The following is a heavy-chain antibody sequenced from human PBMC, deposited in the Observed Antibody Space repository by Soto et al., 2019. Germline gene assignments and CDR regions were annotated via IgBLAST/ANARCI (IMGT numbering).Heavy chain of an antibody. J-gene: IGHJ4*02. Sequence: EVRLVESGGALFPPGGSRRLTCEASGFPSMGHWMHWFRRAPGKGLVGVSHIATDGSTGGTSYADSVKGRFTVSRDDSNDRLYLQMNDLRVEDTAVYYCTRGRGTYYADSWGQGTLVTVSS. CDR1: GFPSMGHW. V-gene: IGHV3-74*03. D-gene: IGHD1-26*01. CDR2: IATDGSTGGT. CDR3: TRGRGTYYADS.